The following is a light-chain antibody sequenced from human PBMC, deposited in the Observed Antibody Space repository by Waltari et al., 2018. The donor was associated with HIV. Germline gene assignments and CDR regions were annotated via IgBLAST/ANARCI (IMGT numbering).Light chain of an antibody. CDR3: SSYAGINTYVL. V-gene: IGLV2-8*01. Sequence: CNGTSSDVGGNNYVSWYQQYPGKAPRLMIYEVYKRPSGVPHRFSGSKSGNTASLTVSGLQAEDEANYYCSSYAGINTYVLFGGGTKLTVL. CDR1: SSDVGGNNY. CDR2: EVY. J-gene: IGLJ2*01.